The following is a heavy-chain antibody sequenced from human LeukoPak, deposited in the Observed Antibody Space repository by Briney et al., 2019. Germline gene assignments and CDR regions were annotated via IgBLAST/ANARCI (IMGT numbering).Heavy chain of an antibody. Sequence: PGRSLRLSCAASGFTFSSYGMHWVRQAPGKGLEWVAVIWYDGSNKYYADSVKGRFTISRDNSKNTLYLQMNSLRAEDTAVYYCARGTTAYYYYYYMDVWGKGTTVTVSS. CDR3: ARGTTAYYYYYYMDV. J-gene: IGHJ6*03. CDR1: GFTFSSYG. CDR2: IWYDGSNK. D-gene: IGHD1-14*01. V-gene: IGHV3-33*01.